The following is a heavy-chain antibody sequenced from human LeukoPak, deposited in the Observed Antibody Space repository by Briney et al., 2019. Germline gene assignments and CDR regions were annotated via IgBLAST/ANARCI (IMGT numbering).Heavy chain of an antibody. CDR1: GYTFTSHW. V-gene: IGHV5-51*01. CDR2: IYPGDSDT. D-gene: IGHD3-22*01. Sequence: ASVKVSCKASGYTFTSHWIGWVRQMPGKGLEWMGIIYPGDSDTRYSPSFQGQVTISADKSISTAYLQWSSLKASDTAMYYCARQYYYDSSGYWAQPFDYWGQGTLVTVSS. J-gene: IGHJ4*02. CDR3: ARQYYYDSSGYWAQPFDY.